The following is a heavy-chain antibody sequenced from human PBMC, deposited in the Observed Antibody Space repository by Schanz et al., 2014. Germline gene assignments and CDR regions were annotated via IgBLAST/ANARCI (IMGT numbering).Heavy chain of an antibody. CDR2: ITYNGGTI. CDR3: ARIGGSVFDY. D-gene: IGHD3-10*01. CDR1: GFTFSSYA. J-gene: IGHJ4*02. V-gene: IGHV3-48*01. Sequence: VQLVESGGGVVQPGRSLRLSCAASGFTFSSYALHWVRQAPGKGLEWISYITYNGGTIYYADSVKGRFTISRDNAENTLFLQMNSLRAEDTAVYYCARIGGSVFDYWAQGTLVTGSS.